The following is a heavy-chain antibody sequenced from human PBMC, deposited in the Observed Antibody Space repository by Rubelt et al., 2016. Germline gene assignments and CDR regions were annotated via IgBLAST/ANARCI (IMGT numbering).Heavy chain of an antibody. J-gene: IGHJ4*02. V-gene: IGHV5-10-1*01. Sequence: EVQLVQSGAEVKKPGESLRISCTGSGYSFTSYWISWLRQMPGKGLEWMGRIDPSDSYTNYSLSFQGHVTISADKSASAAYLQWSGLEASDTARDYCARQPFLPSCCGDCYPYYFDSWGQGTLVTVSS. D-gene: IGHD2-21*02. CDR2: IDPSDSYT. CDR3: ARQPFLPSCCGDCYPYYFDS. CDR1: GYSFTSYW.